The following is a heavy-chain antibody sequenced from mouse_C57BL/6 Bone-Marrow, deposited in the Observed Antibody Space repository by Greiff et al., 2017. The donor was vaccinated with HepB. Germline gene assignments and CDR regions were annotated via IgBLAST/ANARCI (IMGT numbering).Heavy chain of an antibody. CDR2: IYPGDGDT. D-gene: IGHD1-3*01. CDR3: AGGVSEAVFDY. V-gene: IGHV1-82*01. Sequence: VKLQESGPELVKPGASVKISCKASGYAFSNSWMNWVKQRPGKGLEWIGRIYPGDGDTNYKRKFKGKATLTADKSSSTAYMQLSSLTSEDSAVYCCAGGVSEAVFDYWGQGTSLTVSS. J-gene: IGHJ2*02. CDR1: GYAFSNSW.